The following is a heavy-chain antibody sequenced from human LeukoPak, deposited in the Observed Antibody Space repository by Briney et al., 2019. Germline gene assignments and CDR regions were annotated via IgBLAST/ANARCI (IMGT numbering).Heavy chain of an antibody. CDR3: ACPSGNHLYSFDY. Sequence: SETLSLTCTVSGGSISSYYWSWLRQPPGKGLEWLGYIYYSGSTNYNPSLKSRVTISVDTSKNQFSLKLSSVTAADTAVYYCACPSGNHLYSFDYWGQGTLVTVSS. D-gene: IGHD1-14*01. CDR2: IYYSGST. V-gene: IGHV4-59*01. CDR1: GGSISSYY. J-gene: IGHJ4*02.